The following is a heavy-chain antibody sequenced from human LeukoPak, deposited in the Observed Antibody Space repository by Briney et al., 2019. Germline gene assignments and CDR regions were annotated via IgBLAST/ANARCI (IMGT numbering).Heavy chain of an antibody. Sequence: GGSLRLSCAASGFTFSSYSMNWVRQAPGKGLEWVSSISSSSSYIYYADSVKGRFTISRDNAKNSLYLQMNSLRAEDTAVYYCARGTTGTTALFDYWGQGTLVTVSS. D-gene: IGHD1-7*01. CDR3: ARGTTGTTALFDY. CDR1: GFTFSSYS. CDR2: ISSSSSYI. J-gene: IGHJ4*02. V-gene: IGHV3-21*01.